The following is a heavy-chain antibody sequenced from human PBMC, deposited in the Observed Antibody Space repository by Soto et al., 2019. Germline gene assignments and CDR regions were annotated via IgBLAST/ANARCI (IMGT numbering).Heavy chain of an antibody. J-gene: IGHJ4*02. CDR2: IYYSGST. V-gene: IGHV4-59*08. CDR3: ARQGYGDFGGIDY. Sequence: QVQLQESGPGLVKPSETLSLTCTVSGGSISSYYWSWIRQPPGKGLEWIGYIYYSGSTNYNPSLKSRVTISVDTSKNQFSLKLSSETAADTAVYYCARQGYGDFGGIDYWGQGTLVTVSS. CDR1: GGSISSYY. D-gene: IGHD4-17*01.